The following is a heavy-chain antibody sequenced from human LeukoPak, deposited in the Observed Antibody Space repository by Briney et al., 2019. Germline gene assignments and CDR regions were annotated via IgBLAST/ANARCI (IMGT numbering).Heavy chain of an antibody. J-gene: IGHJ4*02. V-gene: IGHV4-59*01. CDR1: GGSISSYY. CDR3: ARWYVDIVATIGDY. CDR2: IYYSGST. D-gene: IGHD5-12*01. Sequence: SETLSLTCTVSGGSISSYYWSWIRQPPGKGLEWIGYIYYSGSTNYNPSLKSRVTISVDTSKNQFSLKLSSVTAADTAVYYCARWYVDIVATIGDYWGQGTLVTVSS.